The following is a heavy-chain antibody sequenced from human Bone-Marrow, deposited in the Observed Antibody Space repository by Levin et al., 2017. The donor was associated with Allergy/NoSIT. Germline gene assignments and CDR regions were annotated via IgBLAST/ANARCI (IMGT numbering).Heavy chain of an antibody. CDR2: ISAYNGNT. Sequence: ASVKVSCKASGYTFTSYGISWVRQAPGQGLEWMGWISAYNGNTNYAQKLQGRVTMTTDTSTSTAYMELRSLRSDDTAVYYCARDSPNYDFWSGYFDWGQGPLVTVSS. CDR3: ARDSPNYDFWSGYFD. D-gene: IGHD3-3*01. V-gene: IGHV1-18*01. CDR1: GYTFTSYG. J-gene: IGHJ4*02.